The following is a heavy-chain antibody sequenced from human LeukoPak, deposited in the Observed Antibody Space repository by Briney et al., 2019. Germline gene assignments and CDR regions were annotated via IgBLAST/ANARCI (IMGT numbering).Heavy chain of an antibody. J-gene: IGHJ4*02. CDR3: ARDPATVGSSEFDY. D-gene: IGHD1-26*01. CDR2: IIPILGTA. V-gene: IGHV1-69*08. Sequence: SVKVSCKASGYTFTRYYMHWVRQAPGQGLEWMGRIIPILGTANYAQKFQGRVTITADKSTSTAYMELSSLRSEDTAVYYCARDPATVGSSEFDYWGQGTLVTVSS. CDR1: GYTFTRYY.